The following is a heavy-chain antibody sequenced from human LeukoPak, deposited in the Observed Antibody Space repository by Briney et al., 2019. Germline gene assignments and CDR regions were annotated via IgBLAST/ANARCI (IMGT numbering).Heavy chain of an antibody. D-gene: IGHD2-21*01. Sequence: SETLSLTCAVSGFSIGSVNNYWIWIRQPAGKRLEYIGRIYTSGSTNYNPSLKSRITISLDSSKNQFSLELPSVTAADPAVYYCARAWRFTYGRFDYWGRGPLVPVS. CDR2: IYTSGST. CDR1: GFSIGSVNNY. J-gene: IGHJ4*02. CDR3: ARAWRFTYGRFDY. V-gene: IGHV4-61*02.